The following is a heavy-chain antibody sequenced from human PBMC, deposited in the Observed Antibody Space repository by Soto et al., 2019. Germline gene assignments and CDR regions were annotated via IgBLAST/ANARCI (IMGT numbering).Heavy chain of an antibody. D-gene: IGHD3-10*01. J-gene: IGHJ4*02. CDR1: GASITTYY. Sequence: SETLSLTCTVSGASITTYYWSWIRQPPGKGLEWIGYISYSGSTDYNPSLKSRVTISFDASKNQISLQVRSATAADAAVYYCARDPIHFVITMVRGALSFDYWGQGTLVTVSS. CDR3: ARDPIHFVITMVRGALSFDY. V-gene: IGHV4-59*01. CDR2: ISYSGST.